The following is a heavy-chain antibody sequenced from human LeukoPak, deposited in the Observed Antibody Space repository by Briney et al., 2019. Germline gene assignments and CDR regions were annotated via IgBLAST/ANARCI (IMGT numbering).Heavy chain of an antibody. Sequence: SETLSLTCTVSGGSISKYYWSWIRQSPGKGLEWIGYIYYSGSTNYNPSLKSRVTISVDTSKNQFSLKLSSVTAADTAVYYCARHPRKSGGAFDIWGQGTMVTVSS. D-gene: IGHD1-14*01. CDR1: GGSISKYY. V-gene: IGHV4-59*08. CDR2: IYYSGST. J-gene: IGHJ3*02. CDR3: ARHPRKSGGAFDI.